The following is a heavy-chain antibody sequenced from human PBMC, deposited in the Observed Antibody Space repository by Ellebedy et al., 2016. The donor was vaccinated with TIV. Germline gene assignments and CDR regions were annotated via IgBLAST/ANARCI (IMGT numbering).Heavy chain of an antibody. V-gene: IGHV4-59*12. Sequence: MPGGSLRLSCAVYGGSFSGYCWSWIRQPPGKGLEWIGYISDSGSTNYNPSLKSLVTISVGTSKNQFSLKLSPVTAADTAVYYCARDNYYGMDVWGQGTTVTVSS. J-gene: IGHJ6*02. CDR2: ISDSGST. CDR3: ARDNYYGMDV. CDR1: GGSFSGYC.